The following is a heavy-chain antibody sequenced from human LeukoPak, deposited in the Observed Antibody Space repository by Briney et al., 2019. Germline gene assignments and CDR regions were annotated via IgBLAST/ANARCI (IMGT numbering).Heavy chain of an antibody. J-gene: IGHJ4*02. Sequence: EASETLSLTCAVYGGSFSGYYWSWIRQPPGKGLEWIGYIYHSGSTYYNPSLKSRVTISVDRSKNQFSLKLSSVTAADTAVYYCARGVYDSSGYYLDYWGQGTLVTVSS. CDR1: GGSFSGYY. D-gene: IGHD3-22*01. CDR3: ARGVYDSSGYYLDY. CDR2: IYHSGST. V-gene: IGHV4-30-2*01.